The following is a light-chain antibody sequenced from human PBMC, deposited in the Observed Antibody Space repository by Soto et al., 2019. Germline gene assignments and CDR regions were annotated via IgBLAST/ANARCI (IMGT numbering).Light chain of an antibody. Sequence: EIVMTQSPATLSVSPGERVTLSCRASQSVSRNLAWYQQIPGQAPRLLIYCASTRATGIPARFSGSGSGTEFTLTISLLQSEDFAVYYCQQYNNWPPLAFGGGTKVEIK. CDR1: QSVSRN. CDR3: QQYNNWPPLA. J-gene: IGKJ4*01. V-gene: IGKV3-15*01. CDR2: CAS.